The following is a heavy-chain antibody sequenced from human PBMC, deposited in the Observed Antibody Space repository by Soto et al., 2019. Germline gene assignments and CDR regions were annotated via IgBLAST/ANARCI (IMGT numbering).Heavy chain of an antibody. CDR2: IYYSGST. CDR3: ARTDVLRYFDWSPPTMDV. Sequence: SETLSLTCTVSGCSISSGGYYWSWIRQHPGEGLEWIGYIYYSGSTYYNPSLKSRVTILVDTSKNQFSLKLSSVTAADTAVYYCARTDVLRYFDWSPPTMDVWGKGTTVTVSS. CDR1: GCSISSGGYY. V-gene: IGHV4-31*03. D-gene: IGHD3-9*01. J-gene: IGHJ6*03.